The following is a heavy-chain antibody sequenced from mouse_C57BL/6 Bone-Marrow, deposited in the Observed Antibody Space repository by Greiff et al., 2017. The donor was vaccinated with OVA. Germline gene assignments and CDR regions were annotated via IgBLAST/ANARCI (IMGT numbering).Heavy chain of an antibody. CDR2: IYPRSGNT. CDR3: APLLGYAMDY. CDR1: GYTFTSYG. Sequence: VHLVESGAELARPGASVKLSCKASGYTFTSYGISWVKQRTGQGLEWIGEIYPRSGNTYYNEKFKGKATLTADKSSSTAYMELRSLTSEDSAVYFCAPLLGYAMDYWGQETSVTVSS. V-gene: IGHV1-81*01. J-gene: IGHJ4*01. D-gene: IGHD1-1*01.